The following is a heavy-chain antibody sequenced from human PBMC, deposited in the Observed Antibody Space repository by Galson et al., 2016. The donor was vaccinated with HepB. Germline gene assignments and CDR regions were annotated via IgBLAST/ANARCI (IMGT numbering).Heavy chain of an antibody. CDR2: INQSGGT. J-gene: IGHJ6*02. CDR1: GGSFSGYY. V-gene: IGHV4-34*01. D-gene: IGHD6-6*01. Sequence: TLSLTCAVSGGSFSGYYYSWIRQPPGKGLEWIGEINQSGGTNPNLSRKSRVTITVDTSRNQFSLKMKSVTAADTAVYFCARRSALYGMDVWGPGTIVTVSS. CDR3: ARRSALYGMDV.